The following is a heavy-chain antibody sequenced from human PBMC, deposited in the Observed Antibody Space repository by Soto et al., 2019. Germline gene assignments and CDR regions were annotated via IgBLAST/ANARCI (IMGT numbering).Heavy chain of an antibody. CDR3: ARRLFGSGWTLDS. J-gene: IGHJ4*02. D-gene: IGHD6-19*01. Sequence: SETLSLTCDVSGASITTYYWSWIRQAPGKGLEWIGNVYLTGTTDYNSSLKSRVTISVDTSKNQFSLNMNSVTAADTAVYYCARRLFGSGWTLDSWGQGALVTVSS. V-gene: IGHV4-59*01. CDR1: GASITTYY. CDR2: VYLTGTT.